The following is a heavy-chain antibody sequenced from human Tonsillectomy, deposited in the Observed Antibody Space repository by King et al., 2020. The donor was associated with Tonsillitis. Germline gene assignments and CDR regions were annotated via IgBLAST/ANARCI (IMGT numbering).Heavy chain of an antibody. D-gene: IGHD3-16*01. CDR3: ARDLGCDLYGMGV. Sequence: VQLVESGGGVVQPGRSLRLSCAASGFTFSSYDMHWVRQAPGKGLEWVAGISYDGSHKYYADSVKGRFTISMDNSKNTLYLQMNSLKAEGTAVYYCARDLGCDLYGMGVWGQGTTVTVPS. J-gene: IGHJ6*02. CDR1: GFTFSSYD. CDR2: ISYDGSHK. V-gene: IGHV3-30*05.